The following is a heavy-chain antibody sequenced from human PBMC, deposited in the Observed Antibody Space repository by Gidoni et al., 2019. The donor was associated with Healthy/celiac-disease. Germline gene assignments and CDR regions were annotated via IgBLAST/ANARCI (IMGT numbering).Heavy chain of an antibody. CDR3: VKDQWTFGGVIVRWGGGAFDI. J-gene: IGHJ3*02. V-gene: IGHV3-64D*09. CDR2: ISSNGGST. D-gene: IGHD3-16*02. Sequence: EVQLVESGGGLVQPGGSLRLYCSASGFTFRSYALPWVRQAPGKGLEYVSAISSNGGSTYYADSVKGRFTISRDNSKNTLYLQMSSLRAEDTAVYYCVKDQWTFGGVIVRWGGGAFDIWGQGTMVTVSS. CDR1: GFTFRSYA.